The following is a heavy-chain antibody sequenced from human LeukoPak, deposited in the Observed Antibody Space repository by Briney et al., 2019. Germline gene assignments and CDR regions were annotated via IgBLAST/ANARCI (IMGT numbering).Heavy chain of an antibody. CDR1: GFIVSSKY. Sequence: GGSLRLSCAASGFIVSSKYMNWVRQAPGKSLEWVSVIYSGGSTYYPDSVKGRFTISRDNSKNTLYLQMNSLRAEDTAVYYCASLLGVREEDAFDIWGQGTMVTVSS. CDR2: IYSGGST. V-gene: IGHV3-66*01. CDR3: ASLLGVREEDAFDI. D-gene: IGHD3-10*01. J-gene: IGHJ3*02.